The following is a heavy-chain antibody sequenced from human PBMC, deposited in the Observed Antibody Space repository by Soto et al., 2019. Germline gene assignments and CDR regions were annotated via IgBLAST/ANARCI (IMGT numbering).Heavy chain of an antibody. CDR3: ARESGDTAIVHFDY. Sequence: GGSLRLSCAASGFTFSSYSMNWVRQAPGKGLEWVSYISSSSSTRYYADSVKGRFTISRDNAKNSLYLQMNSLRDEDTAVYYCARESGDTAIVHFDYWGQGTLVTVSS. CDR2: ISSSSSTR. D-gene: IGHD5-18*01. CDR1: GFTFSSYS. V-gene: IGHV3-48*02. J-gene: IGHJ4*02.